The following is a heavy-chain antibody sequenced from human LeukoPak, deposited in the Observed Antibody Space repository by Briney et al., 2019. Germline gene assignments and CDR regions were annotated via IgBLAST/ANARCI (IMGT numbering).Heavy chain of an antibody. D-gene: IGHD3-10*01. CDR2: MSYDGSDK. J-gene: IGHJ5*02. CDR3: VGVVRFHNWFDP. CDR1: GFSSRNYG. V-gene: IGHV3-30*03. Sequence: GGSLRLSCAASGFSSRNYGIHWVRQAPGKGLEWVAVMSYDGSDKHYADSVKGRFTISRDNSKNTLYLQMISLRAEDTAVYYCVGVVRFHNWFDPWGQGTLVIVSS.